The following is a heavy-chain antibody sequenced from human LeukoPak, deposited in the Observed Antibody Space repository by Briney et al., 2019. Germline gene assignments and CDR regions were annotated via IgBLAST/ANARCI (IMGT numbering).Heavy chain of an antibody. CDR3: ARNYGGGY. CDR1: VFTLRDYW. J-gene: IGHJ4*02. Sequence: PGRSLRLSCSASVFTLRDYWMSWVRQAPAKGLEWVANIKKDGSEKYNVDAVKGRFTISRDNSKNSLYLQMDSLRDEDTAVYYCARNYGGGYWGQGTLVTVSS. V-gene: IGHV3-7*01. D-gene: IGHD4-23*01. CDR2: IKKDGSEK.